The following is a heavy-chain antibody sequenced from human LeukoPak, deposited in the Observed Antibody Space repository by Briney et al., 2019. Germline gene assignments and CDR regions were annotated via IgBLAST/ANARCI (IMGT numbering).Heavy chain of an antibody. CDR1: GFSFSSYS. D-gene: IGHD2-2*01. J-gene: IGHJ6*03. CDR2: ISMSNFYI. CDR3: ARDPSPRTTYYYYYMDV. Sequence: GGPLRLSCVASGFSFSSYSMNWVRQAPGKGLEWVSSISMSNFYIYYADSVKGRFTISRDNAKNSLYLQMNSLRADDTAVYFCARDPSPRTTYYYYYMDVWGTGTTVTVSS. V-gene: IGHV3-21*01.